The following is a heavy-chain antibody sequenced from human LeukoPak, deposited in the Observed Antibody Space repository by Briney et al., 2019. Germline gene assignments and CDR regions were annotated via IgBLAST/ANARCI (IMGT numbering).Heavy chain of an antibody. CDR2: ISSSGST. CDR1: GDSISSGDYY. V-gene: IGHV4-61*02. Sequence: SETLSLTCTVSGDSISSGDYYWSWIRQPAGKGLEWIGRISSSGSTNYDPSLKSRITISVDTSKNQFSLKLSSVTAADTAVYYCARAGFGGYYMDVWGKGTTVTISS. CDR3: ARAGFGGYYMDV. J-gene: IGHJ6*03. D-gene: IGHD3-16*01.